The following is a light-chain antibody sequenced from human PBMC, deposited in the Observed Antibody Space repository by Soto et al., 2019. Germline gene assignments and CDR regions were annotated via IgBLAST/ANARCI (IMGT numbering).Light chain of an antibody. J-gene: IGLJ2*01. V-gene: IGLV7-46*01. CDR1: TGAVTSGHY. CDR3: LLSYSDARV. CDR2: DTS. Sequence: QAVVTQEPSLTVSPGGTVSLTCGSSTGAVTSGHYPYWFQQKPGQAPRTLICDTSNRHSWTPARFSGSLLGGKAALTLSGAQSEDEAEYYCLLSYSDARVFGGGTKLTVL.